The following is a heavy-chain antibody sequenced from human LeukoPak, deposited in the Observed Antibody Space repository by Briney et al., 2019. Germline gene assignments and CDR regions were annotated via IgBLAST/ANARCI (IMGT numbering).Heavy chain of an antibody. Sequence: PSETLSLTCAVYCGSFSGYHWSWIRQPPGKGLEWIGEINHSGSTNYNPSLKSRVTISVDTSKNQFSLKLSSVTAADTAVYYCARGGRYDFWSGYQRHYYYGMDVWGQGTTVTVSS. D-gene: IGHD3-3*01. CDR1: CGSFSGYH. CDR3: ARGGRYDFWSGYQRHYYYGMDV. CDR2: INHSGST. V-gene: IGHV4-34*01. J-gene: IGHJ6*02.